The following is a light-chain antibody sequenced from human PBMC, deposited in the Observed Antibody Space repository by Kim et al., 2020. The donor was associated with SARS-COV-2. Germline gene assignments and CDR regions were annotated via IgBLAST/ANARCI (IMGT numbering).Light chain of an antibody. CDR3: CSYAGSSPYV. Sequence: GQSVTISCTGTSSDVGCYNYVSWYQQHPGKAPKLMIYDVSKRPSGVPDRFSGSKSGNTASLTISGLQAEDEADYYCCSYAGSSPYVFGTGTKVTVL. CDR2: DVS. V-gene: IGLV2-11*01. CDR1: SSDVGCYNY. J-gene: IGLJ1*01.